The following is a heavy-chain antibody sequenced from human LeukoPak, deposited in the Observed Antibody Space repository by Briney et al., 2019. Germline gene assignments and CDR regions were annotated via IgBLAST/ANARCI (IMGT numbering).Heavy chain of an antibody. J-gene: IGHJ4*02. Sequence: GGSLRLSCAASGFTFSSYSMNWVRQAPGKGLEWVSSISSSSSHIYYADSVKGRFTISRDNAKNSLYLQMNSLRAEDTAVYYCAREQSGGSFDYWGQGTLVTVSS. CDR3: AREQSGGSFDY. CDR2: ISSSSSHI. D-gene: IGHD1-26*01. CDR1: GFTFSSYS. V-gene: IGHV3-21*01.